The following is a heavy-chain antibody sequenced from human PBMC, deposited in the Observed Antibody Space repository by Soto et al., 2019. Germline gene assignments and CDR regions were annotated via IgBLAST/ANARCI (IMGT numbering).Heavy chain of an antibody. D-gene: IGHD3-10*01. J-gene: IGHJ5*02. CDR3: TARYGPGSYSTQGYSWFDP. Sequence: GASVKVSCKASGYTFTSYAMHWVRQAPGQRLEWMGWINAGNGNTKYSQKFQGRVTITRDTSASTAYMELSSLRSEDTAVYYCTARYGPGSYSTQGYSWFDPWGQGTLVTVSS. V-gene: IGHV1-3*01. CDR1: GYTFTSYA. CDR2: INAGNGNT.